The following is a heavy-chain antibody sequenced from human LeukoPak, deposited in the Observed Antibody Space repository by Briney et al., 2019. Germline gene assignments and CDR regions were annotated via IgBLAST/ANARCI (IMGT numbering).Heavy chain of an antibody. CDR2: INSDGSST. Sequence: GGSLRLSCAASGFTFSSYWMHWVRQAPGKGLVWVSRINSDGSSTSYADSVKGRFTISRDNAKNTLYLQTNSLRAEDTAVYYCARDSHGDYVDFDYWGQGTLVTVSS. V-gene: IGHV3-74*01. D-gene: IGHD4-17*01. J-gene: IGHJ4*02. CDR3: ARDSHGDYVDFDY. CDR1: GFTFSSYW.